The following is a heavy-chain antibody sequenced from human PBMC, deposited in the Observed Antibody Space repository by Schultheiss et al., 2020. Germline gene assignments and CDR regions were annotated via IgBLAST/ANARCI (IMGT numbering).Heavy chain of an antibody. J-gene: IGHJ6*02. CDR3: ARAPGRMDV. Sequence: SETLSLTCAVYGGSFSGYYWSWIRQPPGKGLEWIGSIYHSGGTNYNPSLKSRVTISVDKSKNQFSLKLSSVTAADTAVYYCARAPGRMDVWGQGTTVTVSS. CDR1: GGSFSGYY. CDR2: IYHSGGT. V-gene: IGHV4-34*01.